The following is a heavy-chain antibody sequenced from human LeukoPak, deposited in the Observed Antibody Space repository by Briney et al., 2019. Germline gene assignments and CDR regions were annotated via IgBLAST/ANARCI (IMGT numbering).Heavy chain of an antibody. V-gene: IGHV4-30-4*01. J-gene: IGHJ4*02. D-gene: IGHD3-9*01. Sequence: SQTLSLTCTVSGGSISSGDYYWSWIRQPPGKGLEWIGYIYYSGSTYYNPSLKSRVTISVDTSKNQFSPKLSSVTAADTAVYYCARGGSPDFDWLLFHYWGQGTLVTVSS. CDR3: ARGGSPDFDWLLFHY. CDR1: GGSISSGDYY. CDR2: IYYSGST.